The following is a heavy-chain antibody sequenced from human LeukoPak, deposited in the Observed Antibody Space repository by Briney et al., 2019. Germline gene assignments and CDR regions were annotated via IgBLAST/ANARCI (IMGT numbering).Heavy chain of an antibody. CDR3: ARVVGFGELYAY. J-gene: IGHJ4*02. CDR1: GGSISSGDYY. V-gene: IGHV4-30-4*08. Sequence: SQTLSLTCTVSGGSISSGDYYWSWIRQPPGKGLGWIGYIYYSGSTYYNPSLKSRVTISVDTSKNQFSLKLSSVTAADTAVYYRARVVGFGELYAYWGQGTLVTVSS. D-gene: IGHD3-10*01. CDR2: IYYSGST.